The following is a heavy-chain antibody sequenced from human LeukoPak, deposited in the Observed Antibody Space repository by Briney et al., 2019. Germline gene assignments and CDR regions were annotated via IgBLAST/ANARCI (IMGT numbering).Heavy chain of an antibody. Sequence: PSETLSLTCTVSGGSISSGSYYWSWIRQPAGKGLEGNGRHYTSGSTSYNPSLRSRITISVDKSKNQFSLKLSTVTAADAALCVCARELRDGYNPLYFDYWGQGTLVTVSS. D-gene: IGHD5-24*01. CDR1: GGSISSGSYY. V-gene: IGHV4-61*02. J-gene: IGHJ4*02. CDR2: HYTSGST. CDR3: ARELRDGYNPLYFDY.